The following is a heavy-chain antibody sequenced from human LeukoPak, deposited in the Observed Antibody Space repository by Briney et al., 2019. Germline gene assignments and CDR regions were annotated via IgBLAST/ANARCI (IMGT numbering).Heavy chain of an antibody. CDR2: IIPIFGTA. CDR1: GGTFSSYA. V-gene: IGHV1-69*13. CDR3: AREWELQGYYFDY. D-gene: IGHD1-26*01. J-gene: IGHJ4*02. Sequence: VASVKVSCKASGGTFSSYAISWVRQAPGQGLEWMGGIIPIFGTANYAQKFQGRVTITADESTSTAYMELSSLRSEDTAVYYCAREWELQGYYFDYWGQGTLVTVSS.